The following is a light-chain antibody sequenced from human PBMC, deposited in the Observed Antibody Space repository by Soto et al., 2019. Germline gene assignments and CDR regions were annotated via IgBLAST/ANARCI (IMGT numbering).Light chain of an antibody. CDR2: DAS. J-gene: IGKJ4*01. Sequence: EIVLTQSPATLSLSPGERATLSCRASQSVSSYLAWYQQKPGQAPRLLIYDASNRATGIPARFSGSGSGTDFTLPISSLEHEDFAVYYCHQRSNWPPDTFGGGTKVEIK. CDR3: HQRSNWPPDT. V-gene: IGKV3-11*01. CDR1: QSVSSY.